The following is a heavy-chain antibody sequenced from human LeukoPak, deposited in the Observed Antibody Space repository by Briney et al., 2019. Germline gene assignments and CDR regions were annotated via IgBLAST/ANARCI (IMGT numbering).Heavy chain of an antibody. Sequence: PGGFLRLSCVASVFTFRDYWMTWVRQAPGKGLEWVANIKEDGTEKYYVDSVKGRFTISRDNVKNSLYLQMNSLRAEDTAVYYCARDKWVFGSGSVYYGMDVWGKGTTVTVSS. J-gene: IGHJ6*04. CDR3: ARDKWVFGSGSVYYGMDV. CDR2: IKEDGTEK. CDR1: VFTFRDYW. V-gene: IGHV3-7*03. D-gene: IGHD3-10*01.